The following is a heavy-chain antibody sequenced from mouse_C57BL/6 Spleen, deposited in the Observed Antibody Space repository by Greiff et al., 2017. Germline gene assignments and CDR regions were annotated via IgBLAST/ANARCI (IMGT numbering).Heavy chain of an antibody. V-gene: IGHV1-50*01. D-gene: IGHD1-1*01. CDR3: ARSGYYYGSRYYAMDY. Sequence: HVQLQQSGAELVKPGASVKLSCKASGYTFTSYWMQWVKQRPGQGLEWIGEIDPSDSYTNYNQKFKGKATLTVDTSSSTAYRQLSSLTSEDSAVYYCARSGYYYGSRYYAMDYWGQGTSVTVSS. J-gene: IGHJ4*01. CDR2: IDPSDSYT. CDR1: GYTFTSYW.